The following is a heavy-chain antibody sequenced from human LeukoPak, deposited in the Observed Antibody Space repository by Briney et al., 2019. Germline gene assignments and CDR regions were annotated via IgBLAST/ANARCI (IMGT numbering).Heavy chain of an antibody. Sequence: GGSLRLSCAASGFTFSSYEMNWVRQAPGKGLEWVSYISSSGSTIYYADSVKGRFTISRDNAKNSLYLQMNSLRAEDTAVYYCARDERSGSGSYYPYFQHWGQGTLVTVSS. D-gene: IGHD3-10*01. CDR2: ISSSGSTI. V-gene: IGHV3-48*03. CDR3: ARDERSGSGSYYPYFQH. J-gene: IGHJ1*01. CDR1: GFTFSSYE.